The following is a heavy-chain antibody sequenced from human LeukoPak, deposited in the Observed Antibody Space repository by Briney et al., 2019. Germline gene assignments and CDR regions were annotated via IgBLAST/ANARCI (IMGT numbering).Heavy chain of an antibody. J-gene: IGHJ4*02. Sequence: PRGAPRLSCAASGFSFTNYAMSRVRQAPREGLEWVSANSGSAGNTYFADSVKGRFSISRDNSKNTLYLQMSSLRVEDTAVYYCAGDGEWLSAFWGEGALVTVSS. D-gene: IGHD3-3*01. CDR2: NSGSAGNT. CDR1: GFSFTNYA. V-gene: IGHV3-23*01. CDR3: AGDGEWLSAF.